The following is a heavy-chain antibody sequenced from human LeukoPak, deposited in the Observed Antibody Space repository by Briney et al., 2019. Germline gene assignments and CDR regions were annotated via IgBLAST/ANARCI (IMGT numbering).Heavy chain of an antibody. D-gene: IGHD6-19*01. CDR1: GFTFSSYS. CDR3: AKDRSSSGWYASFFDY. Sequence: PGGSLRLSCAASGFTFSSYSMNWVRQAPGKGLEWVSAISGSGGSTYYADSVKGRFTISRDNSKNTLYLQMNSLRAEDTAVYYCAKDRSSSGWYASFFDYWGQGTLVTVSS. CDR2: ISGSGGST. J-gene: IGHJ4*02. V-gene: IGHV3-23*01.